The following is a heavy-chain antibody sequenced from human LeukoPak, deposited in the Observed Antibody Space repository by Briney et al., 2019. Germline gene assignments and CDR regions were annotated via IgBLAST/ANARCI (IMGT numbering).Heavy chain of an antibody. CDR1: GFTFSSYS. Sequence: SGGSLRLSCAASGFTFSSYSMNWGRQAPGKRLEWVSYISSSSSYIYYADSVKGRFTISRDNAKNSLYLQMNSLRAEDTAVYYCARISDWYFHAFDIWGQGTMVTVSS. CDR2: ISSSSSYI. CDR3: ARISDWYFHAFDI. V-gene: IGHV3-21*01. D-gene: IGHD6-19*01. J-gene: IGHJ3*02.